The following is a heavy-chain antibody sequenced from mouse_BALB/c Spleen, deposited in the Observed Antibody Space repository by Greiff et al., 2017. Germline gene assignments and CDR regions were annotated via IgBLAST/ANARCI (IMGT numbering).Heavy chain of an antibody. Sequence: EVQLQQSGGGLVQPGGSLRLSCATSGFTFTDYYMSWVRQPPGKALEWLGFIRNKANGYTTEYSASVKGRFTISRDNSQSILYLQMNTLRAEDSATYYCARIHYYGYWFAYWGQGTLVTVSA. CDR1: GFTFTDYY. CDR2: IRNKANGYTT. V-gene: IGHV7-3*02. CDR3: ARIHYYGYWFAY. J-gene: IGHJ3*01. D-gene: IGHD1-2*01.